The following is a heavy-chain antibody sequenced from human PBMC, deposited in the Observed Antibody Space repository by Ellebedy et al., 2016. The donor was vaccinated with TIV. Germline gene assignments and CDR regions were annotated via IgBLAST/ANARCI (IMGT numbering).Heavy chain of an antibody. Sequence: GESLKISCAASGFTFSSYGIHWVRQAPGKSLEWVAVIWFDGNTDDYADFVKGRFSLSRDKSKNIIYLQMNSLRVEDTAVYYCARGNPGDFGGLAIWGQGTEVTVSS. J-gene: IGHJ3*02. CDR3: ARGNPGDFGGLAI. CDR2: IWFDGNTD. V-gene: IGHV3-33*01. D-gene: IGHD3-16*01. CDR1: GFTFSSYG.